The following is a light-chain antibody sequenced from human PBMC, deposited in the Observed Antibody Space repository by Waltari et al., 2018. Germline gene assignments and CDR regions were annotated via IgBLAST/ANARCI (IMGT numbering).Light chain of an antibody. CDR3: QVWDSSSDPVV. CDR2: YDG. J-gene: IGLJ3*02. V-gene: IGLV3-21*04. Sequence: SFVLTQPPSVSVAPGKTAQISCVANNIGSKNVHWYQQRPGQAPVVVIYYDGDRPSGIPEQFSGSNSGNTATLTISRVEAGDEADYYCQVWDSSSDPVVFGGGTKLTVL. CDR1: NIGSKN.